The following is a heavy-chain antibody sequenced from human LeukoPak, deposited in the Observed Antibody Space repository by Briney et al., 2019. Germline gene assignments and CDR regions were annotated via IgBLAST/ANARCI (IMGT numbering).Heavy chain of an antibody. J-gene: IGHJ4*02. D-gene: IGHD6-19*01. V-gene: IGHV3-7*01. CDR3: ARCWSSGWYRTSRYFDY. Sequence: PGGSLRLSCAASGFTFSSYWMSWVRQAPGKGLEWVANTKEDGSEKYYVDSVKGRFTISRDNAKNSLYLQMNSLRAGDTAVYHCARCWSSGWYRTSRYFDYWGEGTQVTVPS. CDR1: GFTFSSYW. CDR2: TKEDGSEK.